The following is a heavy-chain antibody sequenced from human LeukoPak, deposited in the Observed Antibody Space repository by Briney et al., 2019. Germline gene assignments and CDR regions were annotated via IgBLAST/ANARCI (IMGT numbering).Heavy chain of an antibody. V-gene: IGHV1-2*02. D-gene: IGHD3-3*01. Sequence: ASVKVSCKASGYTSSGYYIHWVRQAPGQGLEWMGWINTNSGGTKYAQRFQGRVTMTRDTSISTAYMEVSRLRSDDTAVYFCASSRFLEWLYLLDYWGQETLVTVSS. CDR3: ASSRFLEWLYLLDY. J-gene: IGHJ4*02. CDR2: INTNSGGT. CDR1: GYTSSGYY.